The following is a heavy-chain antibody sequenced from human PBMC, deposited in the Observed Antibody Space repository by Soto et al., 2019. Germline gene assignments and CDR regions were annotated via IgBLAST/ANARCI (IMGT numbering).Heavy chain of an antibody. J-gene: IGHJ4*02. V-gene: IGHV1-18*01. D-gene: IGHD6-19*01. Sequence: ASVKVSCKASGYAFTSYGISWVRQAPGQGLEWMGWISAYNGNTNYAQKLQGRVTMTTDTSTSTAYMELRSLRSDDTAVYYCARASPYSGGWYGAKKYYFDDWGQGTLVAVSS. CDR1: GYAFTSYG. CDR2: ISAYNGNT. CDR3: ARASPYSGGWYGAKKYYFDD.